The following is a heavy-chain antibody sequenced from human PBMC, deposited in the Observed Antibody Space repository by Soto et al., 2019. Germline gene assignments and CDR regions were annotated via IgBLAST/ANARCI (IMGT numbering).Heavy chain of an antibody. CDR1: GDTFNFYT. Sequence: QVQLVQSGADVQRPGSSVRVSCKASGDTFNFYTINWVRQAPGQGLQWMGRINPILSMSNYAPRFQGGVTMTADKSTSTAYMELSSLRSEDTAMYYCATSYGSGYRAFDSWGQGALVTVSS. CDR2: INPILSMS. D-gene: IGHD3-10*01. J-gene: IGHJ4*02. CDR3: ATSYGSGYRAFDS. V-gene: IGHV1-69*02.